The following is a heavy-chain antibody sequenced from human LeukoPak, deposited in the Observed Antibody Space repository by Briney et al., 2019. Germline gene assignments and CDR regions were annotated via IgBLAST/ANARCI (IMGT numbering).Heavy chain of an antibody. CDR1: GYTFTSYG. D-gene: IGHD3-22*01. J-gene: IGHJ3*02. V-gene: IGHV1-18*01. Sequence: SSVKVSCKASGYTFTSYGISWVRQAPGQGLEWMGWISAYNGNTNYAQKLQGRVTKTTDTSTSTAYMELRSLRSDDTAVYYCARDPAAYYYDSSAGYAFDIWGQGTMVTVPS. CDR2: ISAYNGNT. CDR3: ARDPAAYYYDSSAGYAFDI.